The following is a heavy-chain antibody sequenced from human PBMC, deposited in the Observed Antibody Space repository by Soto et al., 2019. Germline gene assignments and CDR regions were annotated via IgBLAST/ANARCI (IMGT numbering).Heavy chain of an antibody. V-gene: IGHV3-48*01. J-gene: IGHJ6*03. CDR2: ISSSSSTI. Sequence: GGSLRLSCAASGFTFSSYSMNWVRQAPGKGLEWVSYISSSSSTIYYADSVKGRFTISRDNAKNSLYLQMNSLRAEDTAVYYCARGVSWESNYYYYYMDVWGKGTTVTVSS. D-gene: IGHD1-26*01. CDR1: GFTFSSYS. CDR3: ARGVSWESNYYYYYMDV.